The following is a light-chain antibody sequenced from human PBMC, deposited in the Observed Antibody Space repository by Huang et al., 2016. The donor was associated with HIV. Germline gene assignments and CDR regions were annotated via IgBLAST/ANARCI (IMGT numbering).Light chain of an antibody. Sequence: EVVLTQSPGTLSLSSGESATLSCRASQHVSNNYLAWDQQRPGQAPSLLIYGASRRATGVPDRFSGNGSGTEFTLTIRRLEPEDCAVFYCQQYDSSPTTFGQGTKLEIK. CDR1: QHVSNNY. V-gene: IGKV3-20*01. CDR2: GAS. CDR3: QQYDSSPTT. J-gene: IGKJ2*01.